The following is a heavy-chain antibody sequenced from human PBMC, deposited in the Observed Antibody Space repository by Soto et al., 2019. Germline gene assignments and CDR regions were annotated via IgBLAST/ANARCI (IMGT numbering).Heavy chain of an antibody. V-gene: IGHV3-48*02. Sequence: EVQLVESGGGLVQPGGSLRLSCAASGFTFSSYSMNWVRQAPGKGLEWISYISSSSGVTYYADSVKGRFTISRDNAKNSLYLQMNSLRDEDTAVYYCARDGDYSHDYAFDIWGQGTMVTVSS. CDR1: GFTFSSYS. CDR2: ISSSSGVT. J-gene: IGHJ3*02. CDR3: ARDGDYSHDYAFDI. D-gene: IGHD4-4*01.